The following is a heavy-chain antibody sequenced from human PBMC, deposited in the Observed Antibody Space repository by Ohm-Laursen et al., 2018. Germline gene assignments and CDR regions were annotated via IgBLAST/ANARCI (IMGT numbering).Heavy chain of an antibody. J-gene: IGHJ5*02. CDR3: ARDLGGYCSSTSCYTAGNWFDH. CDR2: ISAYNGNT. V-gene: IGHV1-18*01. CDR1: GYTFRSYG. D-gene: IGHD2-2*02. Sequence: GASVKVSCNTSGYTFRSYGISWLRQAPGQGLEWMGWISAYNGNTNYAQKVQDRVTMTTDTSTSTAYMELRSLRSDDTAVYYCARDLGGYCSSTSCYTAGNWFDHWGQGTLVTVSS.